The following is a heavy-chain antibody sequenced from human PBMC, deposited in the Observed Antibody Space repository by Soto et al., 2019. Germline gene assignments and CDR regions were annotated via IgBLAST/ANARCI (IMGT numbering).Heavy chain of an antibody. D-gene: IGHD2-15*01. Sequence: QVQLLQSGAEVKKPGASVKVSCKASGYTFTSYDINWVRQAAGQGLEWIGWRNPSSGKAVYAQKFQGRVTMAGNTSLSTAYMELSSLRSADTSVYICPRGLVVVSATYWYFDLWGRGTLVTVSS. CDR3: PRGLVVVSATYWYFDL. CDR1: GYTFTSYD. CDR2: RNPSSGKA. V-gene: IGHV1-8*01. J-gene: IGHJ2*01.